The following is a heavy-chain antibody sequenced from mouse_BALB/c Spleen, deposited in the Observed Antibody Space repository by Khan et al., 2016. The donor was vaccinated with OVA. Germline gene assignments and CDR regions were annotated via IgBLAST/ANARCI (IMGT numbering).Heavy chain of an antibody. D-gene: IGHD2-3*01. CDR2: VSSGGSYT. V-gene: IGHV5-9-3*01. J-gene: IGHJ2*01. Sequence: EVELVESGGGLVKPGGSLKLSCAASGFTFNNYAMSWVRQTPEKRLEWVATVSSGGSYTYYPDNVKGRFTISRDTADSTLYLQMSSLRSEDTAMSDYARQGGIYDGPFDYWGQGTTLTVSS. CDR1: GFTFNNYA. CDR3: ARQGGIYDGPFDY.